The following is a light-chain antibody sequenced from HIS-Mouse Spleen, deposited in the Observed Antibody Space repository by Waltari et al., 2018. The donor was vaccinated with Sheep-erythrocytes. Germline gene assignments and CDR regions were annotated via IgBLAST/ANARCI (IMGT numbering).Light chain of an antibody. J-gene: IGLJ3*02. CDR1: SSDVGSYNP. Sequence: QSALTQPASVSGSPGQSITISCTGTSSDVGSYNPVSSYQQHPGKAPKLMIYEGSKRPSGVSNRFSGSKSGNTASLTISGLQAEDEADYYCCSYAGSSTPWVFGGGTKLTVL. CDR2: EGS. CDR3: CSYAGSSTPWV. V-gene: IGLV2-23*01.